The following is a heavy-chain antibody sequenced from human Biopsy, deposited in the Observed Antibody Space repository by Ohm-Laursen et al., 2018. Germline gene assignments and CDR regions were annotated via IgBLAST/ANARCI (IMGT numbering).Heavy chain of an antibody. CDR1: GGMFNSYT. V-gene: IGHV1-69*06. CDR2: IMSLYNTT. D-gene: IGHD5-12*01. J-gene: IGHJ2*01. Sequence: GASVKVSCKASGGMFNSYTINWLRQAPGQELQWMGGIMSLYNTTNYAQKFWDRITVTADKSTNTVYMTLSSLTSEDTAVYFCARGLGGYDYWYFDLWGRGTLVMVSS. CDR3: ARGLGGYDYWYFDL.